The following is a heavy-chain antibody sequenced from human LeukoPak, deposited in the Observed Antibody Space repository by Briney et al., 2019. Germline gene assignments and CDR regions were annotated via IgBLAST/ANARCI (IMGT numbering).Heavy chain of an antibody. V-gene: IGHV3-74*01. CDR1: GFPLSNYW. J-gene: IGHJ6*02. Sequence: PGGSLRLSCAASGFPLSNYWMHWVRQAPGKGLVWVSHIKSDGTSTSYADSVKGRFTISRDNAKNTLYLQMNSLRAEDTAVYYCASDYYYGMDVWGQGTTVTVSS. CDR3: ASDYYYGMDV. CDR2: IKSDGTST.